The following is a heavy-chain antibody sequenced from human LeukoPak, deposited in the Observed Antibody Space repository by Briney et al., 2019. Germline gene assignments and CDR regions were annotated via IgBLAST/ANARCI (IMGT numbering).Heavy chain of an antibody. D-gene: IGHD3-16*01. CDR3: ARDTGGMARFGY. CDR1: GFTFSSYS. Sequence: GGSLRLSCAASGFTFSSYSMNWVRQAPGKGLEWVSSISSSSSYIYYADSVKGRFTISRDNAKNSLYLQMNSLRAEDMAVYYCARDTGGMARFGYWGQGTLVTVSS. CDR2: ISSSSSYI. J-gene: IGHJ4*02. V-gene: IGHV3-21*01.